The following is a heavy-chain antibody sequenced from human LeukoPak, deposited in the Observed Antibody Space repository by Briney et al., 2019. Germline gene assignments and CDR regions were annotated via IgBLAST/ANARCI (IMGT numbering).Heavy chain of an antibody. J-gene: IGHJ4*02. CDR3: AKNRDSSDYPRDFDF. D-gene: IGHD3-22*01. V-gene: IGHV3-30*02. Sequence: PGGSLGLSCAAFGFTFSSYGMHWVRQTPGKGLEWVAFIRHDGSYQQYADSVKGRFTVSRDNSKDMVYLQMYSLRTEDTADYYCAKNRDSSDYPRDFDFWGQGTLVTVSS. CDR2: IRHDGSYQ. CDR1: GFTFSSYG.